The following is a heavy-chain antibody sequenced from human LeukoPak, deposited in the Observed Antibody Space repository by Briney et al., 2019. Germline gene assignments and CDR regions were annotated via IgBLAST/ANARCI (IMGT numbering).Heavy chain of an antibody. D-gene: IGHD2-2*02. CDR3: ARELGYCSSTSCYRPRAGYYYYGMDV. J-gene: IGHJ6*02. V-gene: IGHV3-48*01. Sequence: GGSLRLSCAASGFTFSSYSMTWVRQAPGKGLEWVSYISSSSSTIYYADSVKGRFTISRDNAKNSLYLQMNSLRAEDTAVYYCARELGYCSSTSCYRPRAGYYYYGMDVWGQGTTVTVSS. CDR1: GFTFSSYS. CDR2: ISSSSSTI.